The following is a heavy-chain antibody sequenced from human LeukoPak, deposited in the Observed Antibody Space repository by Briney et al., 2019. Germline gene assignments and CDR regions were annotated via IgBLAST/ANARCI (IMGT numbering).Heavy chain of an antibody. Sequence: SETLSLTCTVSGASISSSNYYWSWIRQPPGKGLEWIGYIYYSGSTNYNPALKSLVTISVDTSKNQFSLKLSSVTAADTAVYYCARAQYYYDSSGYSNWFDPWGQGTLVTVSS. V-gene: IGHV4-61*01. CDR1: GASISSSNYY. CDR3: ARAQYYYDSSGYSNWFDP. D-gene: IGHD3-22*01. CDR2: IYYSGST. J-gene: IGHJ5*02.